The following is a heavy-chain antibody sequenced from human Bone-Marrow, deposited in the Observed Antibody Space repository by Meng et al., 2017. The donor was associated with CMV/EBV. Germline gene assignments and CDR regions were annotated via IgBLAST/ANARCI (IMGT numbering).Heavy chain of an antibody. V-gene: IGHV3-7*01. J-gene: IGHJ4*02. CDR3: AREAIAARNDKDY. CDR1: GFTFSSYS. CDR2: IKQDGSEK. Sequence: ETLSLTCAASGFTFSSYSMNWVRQAPGKGLEWVANIKQDGSEKYYVDSVKGRFTISRDNAKNSLYLQMNSLRAEDTAVYYCAREAIAARNDKDYWGQGTLVTVSS. D-gene: IGHD6-13*01.